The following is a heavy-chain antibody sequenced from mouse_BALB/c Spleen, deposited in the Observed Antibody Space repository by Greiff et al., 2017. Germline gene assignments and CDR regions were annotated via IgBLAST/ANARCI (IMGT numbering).Heavy chain of an antibody. J-gene: IGHJ4*01. D-gene: IGHD2-14*01. CDR2: INPSNGGT. CDR1: GYTFTSYY. V-gene: IGHV1S81*02. CDR3: TRNYRYDNYYYAMDY. Sequence: VQLQQSGAELVKPGASVKLSCKASGYTFTSYYMYWVKQRPGQGLEWIGEINPSNGGTNFNEKFKSKATLTVDKSSSTAYMQLSSLTSEDSAVYYCTRNYRYDNYYYAMDYWGQGTSVTVSS.